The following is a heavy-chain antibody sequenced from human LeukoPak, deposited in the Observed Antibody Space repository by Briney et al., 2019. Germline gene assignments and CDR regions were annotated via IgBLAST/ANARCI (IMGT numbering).Heavy chain of an antibody. J-gene: IGHJ6*02. D-gene: IGHD2-2*02. Sequence: SETLSLTCAVYGGSFSGYYWSWIRQPPGKGLEWIGEINHSGSTNYNPSLKSRVTISVDTSKIQFSLKLSSVTAADTAVYYCARGPYCSSTSCYKRPYYGMDVWGQGTTVTVS. V-gene: IGHV4-34*01. CDR2: INHSGST. CDR1: GGSFSGYY. CDR3: ARGPYCSSTSCYKRPYYGMDV.